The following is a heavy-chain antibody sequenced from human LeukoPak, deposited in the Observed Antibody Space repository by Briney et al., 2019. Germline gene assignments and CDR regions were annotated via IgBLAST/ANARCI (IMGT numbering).Heavy chain of an antibody. V-gene: IGHV4-38-2*02. CDR2: IYHSGST. J-gene: IGHJ1*01. CDR3: ASSSTSTVTTYFQH. D-gene: IGHD4-17*01. CDR1: GYSISSGYY. Sequence: NSSETLSLTCTVSGYSISSGYYWGWIRQPPGKGLEWIGSIYHSGSTYYNPSLKSRVTISVDTSKNQFSLKLSSVTAADTAVYYCASSSTSTVTTYFQHWGQGTLVTVSS.